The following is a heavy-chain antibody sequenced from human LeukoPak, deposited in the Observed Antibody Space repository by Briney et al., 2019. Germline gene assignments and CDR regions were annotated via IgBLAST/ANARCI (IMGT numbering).Heavy chain of an antibody. V-gene: IGHV5-51*01. D-gene: IGHD6-13*01. CDR2: VYPVDYRT. CDR1: GYIFTTYW. CDR3: ARPLSSSPFGDAFDI. Sequence: GESLKISCEASGYIFTTYWIGWVRQKPGEGLEWMGIVYPVDYRTKYSPSFQGQVTISADKSISTAYLQWSSLKASDTAMYYCARPLSSSPFGDAFDIWGQGTMVTVSS. J-gene: IGHJ3*02.